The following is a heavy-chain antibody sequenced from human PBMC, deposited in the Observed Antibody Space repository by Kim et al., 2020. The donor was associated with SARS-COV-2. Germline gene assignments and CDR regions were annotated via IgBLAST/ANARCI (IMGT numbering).Heavy chain of an antibody. D-gene: IGHD2-2*02. Sequence: GGSLRLSCAASGFTFSIYSIDWVRRAPGKGLEWIIYISSTSRNIYYADSVKGRFTVSRDNAENSVYLQMDSLTDEDTAIYYCAGVGPSGYTVDYWGQGPPVTVSS. J-gene: IGHJ4*02. V-gene: IGHV3-48*02. CDR1: GFTFSIYS. CDR2: ISSTSRNI. CDR3: AGVGPSGYTVDY.